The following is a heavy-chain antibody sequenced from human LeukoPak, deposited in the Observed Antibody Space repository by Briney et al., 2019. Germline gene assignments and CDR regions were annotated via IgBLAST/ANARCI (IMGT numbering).Heavy chain of an antibody. V-gene: IGHV1-69*13. Sequence: SVKVSCKASGGTFSSYAISWVRQAPGQGLEWMGGIIPIFGTANYAQKFQGRVTITADESTSTAYMELSSLRSEDTAVYYCASSLAYCGGDCYPYFDYWGQGTLVTVSS. CDR2: IIPIFGTA. J-gene: IGHJ4*02. CDR3: ASSLAYCGGDCYPYFDY. CDR1: GGTFSSYA. D-gene: IGHD2-21*02.